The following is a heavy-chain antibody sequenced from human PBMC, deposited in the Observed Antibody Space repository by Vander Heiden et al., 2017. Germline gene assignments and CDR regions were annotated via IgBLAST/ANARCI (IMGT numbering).Heavy chain of an antibody. CDR2: ISGSGAST. D-gene: IGHD1-26*01. V-gene: IGHV3-23*01. J-gene: IGHJ4*02. CDR1: GFTFSNYA. CDR3: EGGSYYSGWD. Sequence: VYLLESGEGLVRPGGSLRLSCAASGFTFSNYAMSWVRQAPGKGLEWVSGISGSGASTYYADSVKGRFTITRDNSKNTLYLQMNSLKAEDTAVYFCEGGSYYSGWDWGQGTLVTVSS.